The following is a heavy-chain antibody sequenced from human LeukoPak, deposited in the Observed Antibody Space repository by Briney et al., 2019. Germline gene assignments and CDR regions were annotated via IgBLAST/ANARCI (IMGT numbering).Heavy chain of an antibody. J-gene: IGHJ4*02. V-gene: IGHV3-21*01. D-gene: IGHD2-2*02. CDR3: AKDLCSSTSCYTNRSFDY. Sequence: GGSLRLSCAASGFTFSSYSMNWVRQAPGKGLEWVSSISSSSSYIYYADSVKGRFTISRDNAKNSLYLQMNSLRAEDTAVYYCAKDLCSSTSCYTNRSFDYWGQGTLVTVSS. CDR1: GFTFSSYS. CDR2: ISSSSSYI.